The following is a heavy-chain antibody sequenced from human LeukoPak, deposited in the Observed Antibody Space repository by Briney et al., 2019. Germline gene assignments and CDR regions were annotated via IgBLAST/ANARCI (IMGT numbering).Heavy chain of an antibody. CDR2: IYSGGST. D-gene: IGHD5-24*01. J-gene: IGHJ4*02. CDR3: ARVTPKRRLQSFSPNDY. CDR1: GFTVSSNY. Sequence: GGSLRLSCAASGFTVSSNYVSWVRQAPGKGLEWVPVIYSGGSTYYADSVKGRFTISRDNSKNTLYLQMNSLRAEDTAVYYCARVTPKRRLQSFSPNDYWGQGTLVTVSS. V-gene: IGHV3-66*01.